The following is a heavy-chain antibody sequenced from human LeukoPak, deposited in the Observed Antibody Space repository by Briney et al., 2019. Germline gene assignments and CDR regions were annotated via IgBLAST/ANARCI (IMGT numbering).Heavy chain of an antibody. CDR1: GGSISSGGYS. CDR3: ARATSRVVILDY. CDR2: IYHSGST. Sequence: SQTLSLTSAVSGGSISSGGYSWSWIRQPPGKGLEWIGYIYHSGSTYYNPSLKSRVTISVDRSKNQFSLKLSSVTAADTAVYYCARATSRVVILDYWGQGTLVTVSS. D-gene: IGHD3-3*01. V-gene: IGHV4-30-2*01. J-gene: IGHJ4*02.